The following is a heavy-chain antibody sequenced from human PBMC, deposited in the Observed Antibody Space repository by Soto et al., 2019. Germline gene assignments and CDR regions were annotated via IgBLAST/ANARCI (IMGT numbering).Heavy chain of an antibody. CDR3: ARVMGGDSGRKYYFDY. Sequence: QVQLHEWGAGRVKPSQTLSLTCTVSGGSISSGGYYWSWIRLHPGKGLEWIGYIYYSGSTYYNPSLKSRVTISVDTSKNQFSLKLSSVTAADTAVYYCARVMGGDSGRKYYFDYWGQGTLVTVSS. CDR1: GGSISSGGYY. D-gene: IGHD2-8*01. CDR2: IYYSGST. J-gene: IGHJ4*02. V-gene: IGHV4-31*03.